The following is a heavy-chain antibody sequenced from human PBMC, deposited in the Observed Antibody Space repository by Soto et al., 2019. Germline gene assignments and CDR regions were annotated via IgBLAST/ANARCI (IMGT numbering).Heavy chain of an antibody. CDR3: AREMGAYSNLLGPYYYYGMDV. D-gene: IGHD4-4*01. CDR2: ISAYNGNT. V-gene: IGHV1-18*01. Sequence: ASVKVSCKASGYTFTSYGISWVRQAPGQGLEWMGWISAYNGNTNYAQKLQGRVTMTTDTSTSTAYMELRSLRSDDTAVYYCAREMGAYSNLLGPYYYYGMDVWGQGTTVTVSS. J-gene: IGHJ6*02. CDR1: GYTFTSYG.